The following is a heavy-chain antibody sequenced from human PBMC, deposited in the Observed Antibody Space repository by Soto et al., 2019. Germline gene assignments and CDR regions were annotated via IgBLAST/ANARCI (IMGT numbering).Heavy chain of an antibody. V-gene: IGHV1-8*01. CDR3: ARDGGYSYVDYYYGMDV. D-gene: IGHD5-18*01. CDR2: INPNSGDT. J-gene: IGHJ6*02. CDR1: VYTFTSYD. Sequence: GASVKVSCTASVYTFTSYDMNWVRQATGQGLEWMGWINPNSGDTGYAQKFQGRVTITADESTSTAYMELSSLRSEDTAVYYCARDGGYSYVDYYYGMDVWGQGTTVTVSS.